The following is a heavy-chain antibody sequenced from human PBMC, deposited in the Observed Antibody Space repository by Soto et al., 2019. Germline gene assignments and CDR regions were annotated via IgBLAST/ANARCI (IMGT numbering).Heavy chain of an antibody. CDR3: ARNHYCSSTSCYYGPYYYGMDV. CDR1: GYTFTSYA. J-gene: IGHJ6*02. V-gene: IGHV1-3*01. CDR2: INAGNGNT. Sequence: GSSVKVSCKASGYTFTSYAFHWVRQAPGQRLEWMGWINAGNGNTKYSQKFQGRVTISRDTSASTAYMELSSLRSEDTAVYYCARNHYCSSTSCYYGPYYYGMDVWGQGTTVTVSS. D-gene: IGHD2-2*01.